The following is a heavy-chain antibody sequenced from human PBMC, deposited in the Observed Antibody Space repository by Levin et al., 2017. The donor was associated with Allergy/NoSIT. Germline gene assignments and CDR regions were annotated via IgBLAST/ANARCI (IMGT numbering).Heavy chain of an antibody. CDR2: INSRGDYT. D-gene: IGHD2-15*01. Sequence: LGESLKISCAASGFTFSDSYMTWIRQAPGKGLEWVSYINSRGDYTNYADSVKGRFTISRDNTKNSVSLQMTSLRAEDTDIYYCVRTVGSGDCSGGSCSNWFDPWGQGTLVTVSS. V-gene: IGHV3-11*03. J-gene: IGHJ5*02. CDR1: GFTFSDSY. CDR3: VRTVGSGDCSGGSCSNWFDP.